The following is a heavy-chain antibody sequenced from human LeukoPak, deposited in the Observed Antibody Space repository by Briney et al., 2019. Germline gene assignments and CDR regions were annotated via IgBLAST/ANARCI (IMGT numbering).Heavy chain of an antibody. V-gene: IGHV4-59*01. CDR2: IYYSGST. J-gene: IGHJ3*02. CDR3: ARVNPNSSGYYWDGFDI. Sequence: KPSETLSLTCTVSGGSISSYYWSWIRQPPGKGLEWIGYIYYSGSTNYNPSLKSRVTISVDTSKNQFSLKLSSVTAADSAVYYCARVNPNSSGYYWDGFDIWGQGTMVTVSS. CDR1: GGSISSYY. D-gene: IGHD3-22*01.